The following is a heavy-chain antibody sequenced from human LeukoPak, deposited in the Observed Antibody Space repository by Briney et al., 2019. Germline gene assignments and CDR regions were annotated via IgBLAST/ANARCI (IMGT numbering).Heavy chain of an antibody. V-gene: IGHV1-69*13. CDR2: IIPIFGTA. CDR1: GYTFTSYD. Sequence: ASVKVSCKASGYTFTSYDISWVRQAPGQGLEWMGGIIPIFGTANYAQKFQGRVTITADESTSTAYMELSSLRSEDTAVYYCARRYCSSTSCYTGPSDYWAREPWSPSPQ. D-gene: IGHD2-2*02. J-gene: IGHJ4*02. CDR3: ARRYCSSTSCYTGPSDY.